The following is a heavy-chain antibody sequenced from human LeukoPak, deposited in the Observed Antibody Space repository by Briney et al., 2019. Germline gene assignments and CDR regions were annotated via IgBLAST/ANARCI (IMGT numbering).Heavy chain of an antibody. V-gene: IGHV3-48*03. CDR3: ARGQWLVLGVYFDY. CDR2: ISASGSTI. J-gene: IGHJ4*02. CDR1: GVSFSSYE. D-gene: IGHD6-19*01. Sequence: GGSLRLSCAASGVSFSSYEMNWVRQAPGKGLEWVSYISASGSTIYYADSVKGRFTFSRDNSKNFLYMQITSLRADDPSVYFFARGQWLVLGVYFDYWGQGTMVSDSS.